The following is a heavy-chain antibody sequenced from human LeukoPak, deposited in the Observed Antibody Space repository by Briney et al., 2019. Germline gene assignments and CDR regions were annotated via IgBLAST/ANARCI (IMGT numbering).Heavy chain of an antibody. CDR1: GGSFSGYY. CDR3: ARSGGYSSGWYGGDYFDY. J-gene: IGHJ4*02. CDR2: IYYSGST. D-gene: IGHD6-19*01. Sequence: SETLSLTCAVYGGSFSGYYWGWIRQPPGKGLEWIGSIYYSGSTYYNPSLKSRVTISVDTSKNQFSLKLSSVTAADTAVYYCARSGGYSSGWYGGDYFDYWGQGTLVTVSS. V-gene: IGHV4-39*01.